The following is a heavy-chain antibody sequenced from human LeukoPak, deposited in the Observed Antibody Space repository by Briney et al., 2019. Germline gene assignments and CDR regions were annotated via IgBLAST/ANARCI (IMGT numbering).Heavy chain of an antibody. Sequence: ASVKVSCKASGYTFAGYYMHWVRQAPGQGLEWMGWINPNSGGTNYAQKLQGRVTMTTDTSTSTAYMELRSLRSDDTAVYYCARDVSGWSLFDYWGQGTLVTVSS. D-gene: IGHD6-19*01. CDR2: INPNSGGT. V-gene: IGHV1-2*02. J-gene: IGHJ4*02. CDR3: ARDVSGWSLFDY. CDR1: GYTFAGYY.